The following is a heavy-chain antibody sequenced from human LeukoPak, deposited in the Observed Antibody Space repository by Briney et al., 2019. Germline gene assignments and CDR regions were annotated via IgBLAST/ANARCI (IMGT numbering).Heavy chain of an antibody. D-gene: IGHD2-2*01. V-gene: IGHV4-34*01. CDR1: GFTFSSYA. J-gene: IGHJ6*02. Sequence: PGGSLRLSCAASGFTFSSYAMSWVRQAPGKGLEWIGEINHSGSTNYNPSLKSRVTISVDTSKNQFSLKLSSVTAADTAVYYCARGRLVVPAALYYYYGMDVWGQGTTVTVSS. CDR2: INHSGST. CDR3: ARGRLVVPAALYYYYGMDV.